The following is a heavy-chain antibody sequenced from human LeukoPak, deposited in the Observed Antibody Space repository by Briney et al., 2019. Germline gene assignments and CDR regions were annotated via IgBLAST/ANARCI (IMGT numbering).Heavy chain of an antibody. CDR1: GYTFNGYY. CDR2: INPNSGGT. J-gene: IGHJ4*02. D-gene: IGHD3-10*01. Sequence: EASVKVSCKASGYTFNGYYMHWVRQAPGQGLEWMGWINPNSGGTNYAQKFQGRVTMTRDTSISTAYMELSRLRSDDTAVYYCARGRGVLLWFGELFPPIDYWGQGTLVTVSS. CDR3: ARGRGVLLWFGELFPPIDY. V-gene: IGHV1-2*02.